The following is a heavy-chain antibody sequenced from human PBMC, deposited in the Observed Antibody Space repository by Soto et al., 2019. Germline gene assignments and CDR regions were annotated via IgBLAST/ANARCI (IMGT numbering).Heavy chain of an antibody. J-gene: IGHJ4*02. D-gene: IGHD3-3*01. CDR1: GFTFSTYR. CDR2: IKQDASEK. V-gene: IGHV3-7*03. Sequence: GGSLRLSCAASGFTFSTYRMSWVRQAPGKGLEWVAKIKQDASEKYYVDSVQGRFTISRDNAKNSLYLQMDSLRAVDTAVYYCARLNYDLWSDYANDYWGQGTLVTVSS. CDR3: ARLNYDLWSDYANDY.